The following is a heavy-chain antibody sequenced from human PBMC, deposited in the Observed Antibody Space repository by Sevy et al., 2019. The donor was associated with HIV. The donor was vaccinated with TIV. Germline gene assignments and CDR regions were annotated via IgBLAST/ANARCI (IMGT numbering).Heavy chain of an antibody. Sequence: GESLKISCKGSGYSFTSYWIGWVRQMPGKGLEWMGIIYPGDSDTRYSPSFQGQATISAGKSISTAYLQWSSLKASDTAMYYCARGSSSGALLFDYWGQGTLVTVSS. D-gene: IGHD6-6*01. CDR3: ARGSSSGALLFDY. CDR1: GYSFTSYW. J-gene: IGHJ4*02. V-gene: IGHV5-51*01. CDR2: IYPGDSDT.